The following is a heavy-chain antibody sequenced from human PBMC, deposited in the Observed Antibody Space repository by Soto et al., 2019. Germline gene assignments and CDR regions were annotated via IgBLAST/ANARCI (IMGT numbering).Heavy chain of an antibody. V-gene: IGHV5-51*01. CDR3: ARSYGGEYCDRRNYYYAY. Sequence: GESLKISCKGSGYNFINYWIGWVRQVPGKGLEWIGIIYPGDFDIKYNPSFQGQVTISADKSITTAYLQWRSLTASDTAIYYCARSYGGEYCDRRNYYYAYWGQGILVTVSS. CDR2: IYPGDFDI. CDR1: GYNFINYW. D-gene: IGHD3-16*01. J-gene: IGHJ4*02.